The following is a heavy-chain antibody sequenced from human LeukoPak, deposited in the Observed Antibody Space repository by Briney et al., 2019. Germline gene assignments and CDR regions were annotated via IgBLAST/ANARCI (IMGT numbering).Heavy chain of an antibody. CDR1: GFTFSSYA. V-gene: IGHV3-23*01. D-gene: IGHD6-19*01. Sequence: GGSLRLSCAASGFTFSSYAMNWVRQAPGKGLEWVSTITGSGGITYYADSVKGRFTISRDNSKNTLYLQMNSLRAEDAAVYYCAKDRGLVRIDYWGQGNLVTVSS. J-gene: IGHJ4*02. CDR3: AKDRGLVRIDY. CDR2: ITGSGGIT.